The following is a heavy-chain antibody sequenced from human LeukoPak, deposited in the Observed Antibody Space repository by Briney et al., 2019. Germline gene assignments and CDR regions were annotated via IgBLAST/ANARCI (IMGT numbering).Heavy chain of an antibody. CDR2: IYPGDSDT. CDR3: ARWSGGDFSHYYGMDV. Sequence: GESLKISCKGSGYRFTSYWIGWVRQMPGKGLEWMGIIYPGDSDTRYSPSFQGQVTISVDKSISTAYLQWSSLKASDTAMYYCARWSGGDFSHYYGMDVWGQGTTVTVSS. J-gene: IGHJ6*02. D-gene: IGHD2-21*01. V-gene: IGHV5-51*01. CDR1: GYRFTSYW.